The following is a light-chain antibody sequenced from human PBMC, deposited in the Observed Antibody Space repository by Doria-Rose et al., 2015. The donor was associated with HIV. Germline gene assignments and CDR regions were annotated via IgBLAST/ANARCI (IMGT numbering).Light chain of an antibody. CDR3: QQYGTSRGT. CDR2: DAS. Sequence: EIVLTQSPGTLSLSPGERATLSCRASQRVKSSYLAWYQQKPGQAPRLLIYDASTRATGIPDRFSGSGSGTDFTLTISRLGPEGVAVYYCQQYGTSRGTFGQGTRLEIK. V-gene: IGKV3-20*01. J-gene: IGKJ5*01. CDR1: QRVKSSY.